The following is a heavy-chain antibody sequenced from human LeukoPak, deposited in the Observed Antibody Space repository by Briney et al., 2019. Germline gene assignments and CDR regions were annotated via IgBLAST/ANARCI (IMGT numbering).Heavy chain of an antibody. CDR1: GFTFSSYG. CDR2: IWYDGSNK. Sequence: PGGSLRLSCAASGFTFSSYGMHLVREAPGKRLEWVAVIWYDGSNKYYADSVKGRFTISRDNSKNTLYLQMNSLRAEDTAVYYCARGYSYGIFDYWGQGTLVTVSS. CDR3: ARGYSYGIFDY. D-gene: IGHD5-18*01. J-gene: IGHJ4*02. V-gene: IGHV3-33*01.